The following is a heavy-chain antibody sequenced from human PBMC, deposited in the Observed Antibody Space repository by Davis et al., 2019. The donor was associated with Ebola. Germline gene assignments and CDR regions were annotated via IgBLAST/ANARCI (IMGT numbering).Heavy chain of an antibody. CDR3: ARDVVVVAATDWFDP. V-gene: IGHV1-18*01. J-gene: IGHJ5*02. D-gene: IGHD2-15*01. Sequence: ASAQVSCKASGYTFTSCGISWVRQAPGQGLEWMGWISAYTGDTNYAQKFQGRVTMTTDTSTSTAYMELTSLRADDTAVYYCARDVVVVAATDWFDPWGQGTLVTVSS. CDR2: ISAYTGDT. CDR1: GYTFTSCG.